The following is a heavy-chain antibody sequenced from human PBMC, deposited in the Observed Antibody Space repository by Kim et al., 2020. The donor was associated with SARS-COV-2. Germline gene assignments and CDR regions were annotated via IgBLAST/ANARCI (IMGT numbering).Heavy chain of an antibody. CDR1: GGTFSSYA. J-gene: IGHJ5*02. V-gene: IGHV1-69*13. CDR3: ARSRGEGGGVWSLRGYYGWFDP. D-gene: IGHD3-3*01. CDR2: IIPIFGTA. Sequence: SVKVSCKASGGTFSSYAISWVRQAPGQGLEWMGGIIPIFGTANYAQKFQGRVTITADESTSTAYMELSSLRSEDTAVYYCARSRGEGGGVWSLRGYYGWFDPWGQGTLVTVSS.